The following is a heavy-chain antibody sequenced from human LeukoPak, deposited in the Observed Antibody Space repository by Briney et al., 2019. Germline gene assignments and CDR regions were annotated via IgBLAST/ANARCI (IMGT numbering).Heavy chain of an antibody. CDR3: ARDKDEGSQLWLRPRSKSHGVFDY. Sequence: GGSLRLSCAASAFTFRSYGMHWVRQAPGKGLEWVAFIRYHGSDKYYADSVKDRFTISRDNAKNSLYLQMNSLRAEDTAVYYCARDKDEGSQLWLRPRSKSHGVFDYWGQGTLVTVSS. D-gene: IGHD5-18*01. V-gene: IGHV3-30*02. CDR1: AFTFRSYG. J-gene: IGHJ4*02. CDR2: IRYHGSDK.